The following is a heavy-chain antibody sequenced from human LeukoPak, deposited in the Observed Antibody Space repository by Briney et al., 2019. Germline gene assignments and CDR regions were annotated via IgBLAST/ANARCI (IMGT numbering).Heavy chain of an antibody. CDR2: ISGTGGST. CDR1: GFSFSSSA. CDR3: ARDGMILPSDAFDI. J-gene: IGHJ3*02. Sequence: GGSLRLSCAASGFSFSSSAMSWVRQAPGKGLEWVSAISGTGGSTYYADSVKGRFTISRDNSKNSLFLQMNSLRAEDTAMYYCARDGMILPSDAFDIWGQGTMVTVSS. D-gene: IGHD3-22*01. V-gene: IGHV3-23*01.